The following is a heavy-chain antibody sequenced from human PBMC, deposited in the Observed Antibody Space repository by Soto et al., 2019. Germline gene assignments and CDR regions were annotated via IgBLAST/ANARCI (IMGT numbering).Heavy chain of an antibody. V-gene: IGHV1-18*01. CDR2: ISAYNGNT. D-gene: IGHD6-19*01. Sequence: QDQLVQSGVEVKKPGASVKVSCKASGYSFTNYGITWVRQAPGQGLEWMGWISAYNGNTNYAQKFQGRVTFTTDASTSTAYLELRSLRSDDTAVYYCARDRGVAPPVAGNTHYYYYMDVWGKGTTVTVSS. CDR1: GYSFTNYG. J-gene: IGHJ6*03. CDR3: ARDRGVAPPVAGNTHYYYYMDV.